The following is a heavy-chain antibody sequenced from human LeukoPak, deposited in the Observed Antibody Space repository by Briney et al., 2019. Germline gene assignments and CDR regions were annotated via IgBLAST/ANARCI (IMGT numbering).Heavy chain of an antibody. CDR2: INVYNGNT. V-gene: IGHV1-18*01. Sequence: ASVKVSCKASGYTFINYGISWVRQAPGQGLEWMGWINVYNGNTNYAQKLQGRVTMTTDTPTSTAYMELRSLRSDDTAVYYCARDATRSVIVGAEDGFDYWGQGTLVTVSS. CDR1: GYTFINYG. CDR3: ARDATRSVIVGAEDGFDY. D-gene: IGHD1-26*01. J-gene: IGHJ4*02.